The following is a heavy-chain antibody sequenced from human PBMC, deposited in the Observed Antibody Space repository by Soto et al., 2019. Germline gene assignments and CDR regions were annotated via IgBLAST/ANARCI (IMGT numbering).Heavy chain of an antibody. CDR1: GGSISSYY. Sequence: SETLSLTCTVSGGSISSYYWSWIRQPPGKGLEWIGYIYYSGSTNYNPSLKSRVTISVDTSKNQFSLKLSSVTAADTAVYYCASYEYSSSLSVWGQGTTVTVSS. V-gene: IGHV4-59*01. J-gene: IGHJ6*02. CDR2: IYYSGST. CDR3: ASYEYSSSLSV. D-gene: IGHD6-6*01.